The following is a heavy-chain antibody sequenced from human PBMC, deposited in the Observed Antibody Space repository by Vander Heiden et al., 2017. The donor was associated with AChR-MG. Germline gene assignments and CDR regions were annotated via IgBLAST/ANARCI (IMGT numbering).Heavy chain of an antibody. CDR1: GFTFSGDA. CDR3: AKNKGQWLADY. D-gene: IGHD6-19*01. Sequence: EVQLLESGGDLVQPGGSLRRSCAASGFTFSGDAMSWFRQAPGKGLEWVSGISARGITTDYADSVKGRFTISRDNSKKTLYLQMNSLRVEDTAVYYCAKNKGQWLADYWGQGTLVTVSS. CDR2: ISARGITT. J-gene: IGHJ4*02. V-gene: IGHV3-23*01.